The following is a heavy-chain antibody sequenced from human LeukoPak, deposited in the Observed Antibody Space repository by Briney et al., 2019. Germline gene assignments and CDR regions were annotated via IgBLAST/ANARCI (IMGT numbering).Heavy chain of an antibody. J-gene: IGHJ4*02. V-gene: IGHV4-30-4*01. Sequence: SQTLSLTCTVSGGSISSGDYYWSWIRQPPGKGLEWIGYIYYSGSTYYNPSLKRRVTISVDTSKNQFSLKLSSVTAADTAVYYCASGWRNLHDLDYCGQGTLVTVSS. D-gene: IGHD6-19*01. CDR3: ASGWRNLHDLDY. CDR2: IYYSGST. CDR1: GGSISSGDYY.